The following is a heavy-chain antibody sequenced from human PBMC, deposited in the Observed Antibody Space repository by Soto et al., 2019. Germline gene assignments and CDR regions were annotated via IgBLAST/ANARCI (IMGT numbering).Heavy chain of an antibody. V-gene: IGHV1-46*01. J-gene: IGHJ5*02. CDR1: GYTFTSNY. CDR2: INPPGGST. CDR3: AKGSTIAARPWWFDP. D-gene: IGHD6-6*01. Sequence: ASVKVSCKASGYTFTSNYIHWVRQAPGRGLEWMGIINPPGGSTTYAQKFQGRLTMTRDTSTSTVSMELGSLRSEDTAVYYCAKGSTIAARPWWFDPGGQGTQVTVSS.